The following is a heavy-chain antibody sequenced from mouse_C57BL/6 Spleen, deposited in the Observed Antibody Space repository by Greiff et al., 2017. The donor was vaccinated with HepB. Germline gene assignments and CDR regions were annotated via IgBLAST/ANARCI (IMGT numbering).Heavy chain of an antibody. CDR1: GYTFTSYW. CDR3: ARPGSVAY. V-gene: IGHV1-50*01. CDR2: IDPSDSYT. Sequence: VKLMESGAELVKPGASVKLSCKASGYTFTSYWMQWVKQRPGQGLEWIGEIDPSDSYTNYNQKFKGKATLTVDTSSSTAYMQLSSLTSEDSAVYYCARPGSVAYWGQGTLVTVSA. J-gene: IGHJ3*01.